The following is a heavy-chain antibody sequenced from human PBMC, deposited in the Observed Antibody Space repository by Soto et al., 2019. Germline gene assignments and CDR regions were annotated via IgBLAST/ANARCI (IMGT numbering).Heavy chain of an antibody. V-gene: IGHV4-30-2*01. Sequence: SETLSLTCAVSGGSISSGGYSWSWIRQPPGKGLEWIGYIYHSGSTYYNPSLKSRVTISVDRSKNQFSLKLSSVTAADTAVYYCARGREKWSPFDYWGQGTLVTVSS. CDR3: ARGREKWSPFDY. J-gene: IGHJ4*02. CDR1: GGSISSGGYS. D-gene: IGHD1-26*01. CDR2: IYHSGST.